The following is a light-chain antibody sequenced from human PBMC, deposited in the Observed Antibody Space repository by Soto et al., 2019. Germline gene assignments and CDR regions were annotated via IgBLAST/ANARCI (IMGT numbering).Light chain of an antibody. Sequence: QSVLTQPPSVSAAPGQKVTISCSGSSSNIGNNYVSWYQHFPEAAPKLLIYDNDKRPSGIPDRFSGSKSGTSATLGITGLQTGDEADYYCATWDRSLSAGIFGGGTKLTVL. CDR1: SSNIGNNY. CDR2: DND. V-gene: IGLV1-51*01. J-gene: IGLJ2*01. CDR3: ATWDRSLSAGI.